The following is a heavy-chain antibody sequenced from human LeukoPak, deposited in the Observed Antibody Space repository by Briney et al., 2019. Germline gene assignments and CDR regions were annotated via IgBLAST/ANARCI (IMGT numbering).Heavy chain of an antibody. V-gene: IGHV7-4-1*02. CDR3: AREVRAFDY. CDR2: INTNTGNP. J-gene: IGHJ4*02. Sequence: ASVKVSCKTSGHTFTGYDINWVRQATGQGLEWMGWINTNTGNPTYAQGLTGRFVFSLDTSVSTAYLQISSLKAEDTAVYYCAREVRAFDYWGQGTLVTVSS. D-gene: IGHD4-11*01. CDR1: GHTFTGYD.